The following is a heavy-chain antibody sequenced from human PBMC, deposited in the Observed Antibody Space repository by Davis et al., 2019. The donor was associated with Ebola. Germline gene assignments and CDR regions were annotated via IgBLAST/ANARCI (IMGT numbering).Heavy chain of an antibody. Sequence: ASVKVSCKASGYTFTSYGISWVRQAPGQGLEWMGWISAYNGNTNYAQKLQGRVTMTTDTSTSTAYMELRSLRSDDTAVYYCARELGYCSGGSCYSADAFDIWGQGTMVTVSS. V-gene: IGHV1-18*01. CDR3: ARELGYCSGGSCYSADAFDI. CDR2: ISAYNGNT. D-gene: IGHD2-15*01. CDR1: GYTFTSYG. J-gene: IGHJ3*02.